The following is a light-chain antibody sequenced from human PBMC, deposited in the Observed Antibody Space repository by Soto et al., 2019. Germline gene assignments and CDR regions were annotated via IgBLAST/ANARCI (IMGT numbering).Light chain of an antibody. CDR1: SSEIGRYNY. J-gene: IGLJ1*01. CDR2: EVN. V-gene: IGLV2-14*01. Sequence: QSVLAQPASVSGSPGQSITISCTGTSSEIGRYNYVSWYQHYPGRAPRLMIYEVNNRPSGVSNRFSGSKSGNTASLTISGLRAEDEADYYCSSRRANRGVFGTGTKVTVL. CDR3: SSRRANRGV.